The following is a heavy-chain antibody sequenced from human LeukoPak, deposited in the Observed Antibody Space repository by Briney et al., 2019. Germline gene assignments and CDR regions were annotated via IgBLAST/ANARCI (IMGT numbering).Heavy chain of an antibody. CDR3: ARDQNPRQPNDAFDI. CDR2: IYSDGSA. V-gene: IGHV3-53*01. D-gene: IGHD6-6*01. Sequence: GGSLRLSCAASGFTVSSNYMSWVRQAPGKGLEWVSVIYSDGSAYYADSVKGRFTISRDNAKNTLYLQMNSLRAEDSAVYYCARDQNPRQPNDAFDIWGQGTMVIVSS. CDR1: GFTVSSNY. J-gene: IGHJ3*02.